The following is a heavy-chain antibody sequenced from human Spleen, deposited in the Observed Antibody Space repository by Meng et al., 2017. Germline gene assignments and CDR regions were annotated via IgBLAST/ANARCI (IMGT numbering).Heavy chain of an antibody. CDR1: GGFFSDYY. J-gene: IGHJ4*02. D-gene: IGHD4-11*01. Sequence: VQLQQLGAGLVMPSETLSLTCVVSGGFFSDYYWSWIRQRPGKGLEWIGEINHSGSTNYNPSLESRATISVDTSQNNLSLKLSSVTAADSAVYYCARGPTTMAHDFDYWGQGTLVTVSS. V-gene: IGHV4-34*01. CDR2: INHSGST. CDR3: ARGPTTMAHDFDY.